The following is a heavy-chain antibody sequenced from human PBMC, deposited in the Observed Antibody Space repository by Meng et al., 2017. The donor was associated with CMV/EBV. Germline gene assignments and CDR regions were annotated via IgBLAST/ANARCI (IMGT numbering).Heavy chain of an antibody. V-gene: IGHV1-69*05. D-gene: IGHD2-2*01. Sequence: SVKVSCKASGGTFSSYAISWVQQAPGQGLEWMGGIIPIFGTANYAQKFQGRVTITTDESTSTAYMELSSLRSEDTAVYYCARTVVVPAAPEGWFDPWGQGTLVTVSS. CDR2: IIPIFGTA. CDR3: ARTVVVPAAPEGWFDP. CDR1: GGTFSSYA. J-gene: IGHJ5*02.